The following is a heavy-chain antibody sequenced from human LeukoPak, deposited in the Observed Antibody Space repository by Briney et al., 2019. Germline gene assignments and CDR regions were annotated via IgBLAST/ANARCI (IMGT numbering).Heavy chain of an antibody. J-gene: IGHJ4*02. CDR1: GFTFSSYS. CDR3: TTGIRGD. V-gene: IGHV3-15*04. Sequence: GGSLRLSCAASGFTFSSYSMNWVRQAPGEGLDWVGRIASKTDGGATDYAAPVKGRFTISRDDSKNTLNLQMNSLKTEDTAVYYCTTGIRGDWGQGTLVTVSS. CDR2: IASKTDGGAT. D-gene: IGHD3-10*01.